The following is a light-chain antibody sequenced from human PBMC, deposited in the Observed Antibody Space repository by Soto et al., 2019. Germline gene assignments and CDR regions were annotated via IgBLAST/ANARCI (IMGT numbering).Light chain of an antibody. CDR1: QDISNW. J-gene: IGKJ4*01. CDR2: AAS. CDR3: QQYDNYPLT. V-gene: IGKV1-5*01. Sequence: DIQMTQSPSTLSASLGDRVTITCRASQDISNWMAWYQQKPGKAPKLLIYAASTLQSGVPSRFSGSGSGTDFTLTISCLQSEDFATYYCQQYDNYPLTFGGGTKVDIK.